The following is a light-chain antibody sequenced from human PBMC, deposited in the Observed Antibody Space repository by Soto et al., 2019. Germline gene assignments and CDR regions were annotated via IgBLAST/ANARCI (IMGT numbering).Light chain of an antibody. CDR2: GAS. CDR1: QSVTRSY. J-gene: IGKJ2*01. V-gene: IGKV3-20*01. Sequence: EIVLTQSPGTLSFSPGERATLSCRASQSVTRSYLAWYQQKPGQAPRLLIYGASSRATGIPDRFSGSGSGTDFTLTISRLEPEDFAVYYCQQYGSTPRTFGQGTKLEIK. CDR3: QQYGSTPRT.